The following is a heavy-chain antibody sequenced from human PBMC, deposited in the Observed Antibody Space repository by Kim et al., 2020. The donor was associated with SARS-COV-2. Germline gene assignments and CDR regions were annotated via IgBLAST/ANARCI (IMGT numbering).Heavy chain of an antibody. Sequence: ASVKVSCKASGYTFTSYAVHWVRQAPGQRLEWMGWINAGNGDTKYSQKFQGRVSITRDTSASTAYMELTSLTSEDTAVYYCARSYGSGTYYNDYWGQGTL. CDR1: GYTFTSYA. CDR2: INAGNGDT. CDR3: ARSYGSGTYYNDY. D-gene: IGHD3-10*01. J-gene: IGHJ4*02. V-gene: IGHV1-3*01.